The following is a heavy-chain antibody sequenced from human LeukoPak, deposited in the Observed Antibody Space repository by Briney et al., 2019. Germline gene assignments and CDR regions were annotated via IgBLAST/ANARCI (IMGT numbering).Heavy chain of an antibody. J-gene: IGHJ5*02. CDR1: GYTFTTYG. Sequence: VASVMVSCKASGYTFTTYGITWVRQVPGQGLEWMGWISAYNGNTNYAQKFQGRVTMTTDTSTSTAYMELKSLRSGDTAVYYCARDHMNYDFWSGYSNWFDPWGQGTLVTVSS. D-gene: IGHD3-3*01. CDR3: ARDHMNYDFWSGYSNWFDP. CDR2: ISAYNGNT. V-gene: IGHV1-18*01.